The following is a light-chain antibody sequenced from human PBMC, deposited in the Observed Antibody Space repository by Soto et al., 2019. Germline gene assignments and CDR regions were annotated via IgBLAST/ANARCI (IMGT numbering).Light chain of an antibody. CDR3: NSFAGSAHVV. CDR1: SSDVGAYNY. V-gene: IGLV2-8*01. J-gene: IGLJ2*01. Sequence: QSALAQPPSASGSPGQSVTISCTGTSSDVGAYNYVSWYQQHRGKAPKLIIYDVSQRPSGIPDRFSGSKSGNTASLTVSGLQAEDEAVYYCNSFAGSAHVVFGGGTKPPS. CDR2: DVS.